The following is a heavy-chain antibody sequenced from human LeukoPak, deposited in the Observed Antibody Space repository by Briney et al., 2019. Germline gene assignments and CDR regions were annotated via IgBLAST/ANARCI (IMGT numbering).Heavy chain of an antibody. Sequence: PGGSLRLSCAASGFTFDDYAMHWVRHAPGKGLEWVSGISWNSGSIGYADSVKGRFTISRDNAKNSLYLQMNSLRTEDTALYYCAKDVIVGATYFDYWGQGTLVTVSS. J-gene: IGHJ4*02. CDR3: AKDVIVGATYFDY. CDR2: ISWNSGSI. D-gene: IGHD1-26*01. CDR1: GFTFDDYA. V-gene: IGHV3-9*01.